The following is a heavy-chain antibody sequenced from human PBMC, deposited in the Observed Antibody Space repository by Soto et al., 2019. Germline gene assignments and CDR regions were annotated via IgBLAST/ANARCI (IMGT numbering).Heavy chain of an antibody. CDR1: GFAFSSYG. J-gene: IGHJ4*02. V-gene: IGHV1-18*01. D-gene: IGHD2-2*01. Sequence: QGQLVQSGAEVKKSGAAVRVSCRASGFAFSSYGINWVRQAPGQGLEWMGWISSFNGTRYAPKFQGRVTMTTDTPTTTAYLEMRGLKADDTAVYYCARDLRGFCTSGNCYGDFDYWGQGTLITVSS. CDR3: ARDLRGFCTSGNCYGDFDY. CDR2: ISSFNGT.